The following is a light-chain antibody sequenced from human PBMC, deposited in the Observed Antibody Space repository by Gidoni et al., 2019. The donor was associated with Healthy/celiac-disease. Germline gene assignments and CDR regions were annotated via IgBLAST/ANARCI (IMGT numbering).Light chain of an antibody. CDR1: QSISSY. Sequence: DIQMTQYPSSLSASVGDRVTITCRARQSISSYLNWYQQKPGKAPKLLIYAASSLQSGVPSRFSGSGSGTDFTLTISSLQPEDFATYYCQQSDSTPLTFGGGTKVEIK. CDR2: AAS. CDR3: QQSDSTPLT. J-gene: IGKJ4*01. V-gene: IGKV1-39*01.